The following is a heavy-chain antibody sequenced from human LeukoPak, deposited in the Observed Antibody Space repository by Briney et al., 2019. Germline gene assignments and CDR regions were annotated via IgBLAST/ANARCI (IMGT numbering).Heavy chain of an antibody. CDR1: GFTFSSYA. Sequence: GGSLRLSCAASGFTFSSYAMSWVRQAPGKGLEWVSAITGSGGSTYYADSVKGRFTISRDNSKNTLYLQMNSLRAEDTAVYHCAKAFPGYCSSTSCYKDYWGRGTLVTVSS. V-gene: IGHV3-23*01. J-gene: IGHJ4*02. CDR2: ITGSGGST. D-gene: IGHD2-2*02. CDR3: AKAFPGYCSSTSCYKDY.